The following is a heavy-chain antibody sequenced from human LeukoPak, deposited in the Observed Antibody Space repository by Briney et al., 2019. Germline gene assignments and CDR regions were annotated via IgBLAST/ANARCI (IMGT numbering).Heavy chain of an antibody. D-gene: IGHD2-2*01. CDR1: GFNFDDYA. CDR3: ARGYCSSTSCFGNHAFDI. V-gene: IGHV3-9*01. CDR2: VNWNSDDI. Sequence: GGSLRLSCAASGFNFDDYAMHWVRQAPGKGLEWVSSVNWNSDDIDYADSVKGRFTISRDNAKNSLYLQMNSLRAEDTAVYYCARGYCSSTSCFGNHAFDIWGQGTMVTVSS. J-gene: IGHJ3*02.